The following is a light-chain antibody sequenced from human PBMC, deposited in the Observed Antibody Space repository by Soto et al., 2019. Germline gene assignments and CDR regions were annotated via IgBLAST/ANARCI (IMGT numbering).Light chain of an antibody. CDR3: SSYAGSNLWV. J-gene: IGLJ3*02. CDR2: EVS. Sequence: QSALTQSPSASGSPGQSVTISCTGTSSDVGNYKYVSWYQQHPGKAPKLMIYEVSKRPSGVPERFSGSKSGNTASLTVSGLQVEDEADYYCSSYAGSNLWVFGGGTQLTVL. V-gene: IGLV2-8*01. CDR1: SSDVGNYKY.